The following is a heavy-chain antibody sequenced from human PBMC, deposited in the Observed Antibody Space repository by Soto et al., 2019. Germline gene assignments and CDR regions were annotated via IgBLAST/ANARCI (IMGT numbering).Heavy chain of an antibody. CDR1: GFTFSSYA. V-gene: IGHV3-30-3*01. Sequence: QVQLVESGGGVVQPGRSLRLSCAASGFTFSSYALHWVRQAPGKGLEWVAVMSYDGSNKYYADSVKGRFTISRDNSKNTLYLQMNSLRAEDTAVYYCARAPTTVTTGYYFDYWGQGTLVTVSS. CDR2: MSYDGSNK. CDR3: ARAPTTVTTGYYFDY. D-gene: IGHD4-4*01. J-gene: IGHJ4*02.